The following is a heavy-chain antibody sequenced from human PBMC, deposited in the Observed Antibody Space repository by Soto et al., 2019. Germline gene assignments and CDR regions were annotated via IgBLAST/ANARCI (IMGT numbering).Heavy chain of an antibody. Sequence: GGSLRLSCAASGFTFSSYGMHWVRQAPGKGLEWVAVISYDGSNKYYADSVKGRFTISRDNSKNTLYLQMNSLRAEDTAVYYCAKVPSPSYRSGCLYYFDYRRQGTLVTVSS. J-gene: IGHJ4*02. CDR1: GFTFSSYG. CDR2: ISYDGSNK. D-gene: IGHD6-19*01. CDR3: AKVPSPSYRSGCLYYFDY. V-gene: IGHV3-30*18.